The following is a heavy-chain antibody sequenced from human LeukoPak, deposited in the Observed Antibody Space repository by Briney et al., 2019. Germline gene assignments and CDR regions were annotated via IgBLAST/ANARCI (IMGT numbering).Heavy chain of an antibody. V-gene: IGHV3-23*01. CDR2: TSASGGST. D-gene: IGHD4/OR15-4a*01. CDR3: AKRSDYSDNWNYFDY. CDR1: GFTFSSYA. J-gene: IGHJ4*02. Sequence: GGSLRLSCAASGFTFSSYAMSWVRQAPGKGLEWVSATSASGGSTYYADSVKGRFTISRDNSKNTLYLQMNSLRAEDTAVYYCAKRSDYSDNWNYFDYWGQGTLVTVSS.